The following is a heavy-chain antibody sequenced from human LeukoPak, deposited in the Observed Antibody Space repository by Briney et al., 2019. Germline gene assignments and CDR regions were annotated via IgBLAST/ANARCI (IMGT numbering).Heavy chain of an antibody. CDR1: GDSISSGDYY. Sequence: SETLSLTCTVSGDSISSGDYYWSWIRQPAGKGLEWIGRISSSGSTNYNPSLKSRVTISVDTSKNQFSLKLSSVTAADTAVYYCARLRGGISRNWFDPWGQGTLVTVSS. J-gene: IGHJ5*02. V-gene: IGHV4-61*02. CDR2: ISSSGST. CDR3: ARLRGGISRNWFDP. D-gene: IGHD6-13*01.